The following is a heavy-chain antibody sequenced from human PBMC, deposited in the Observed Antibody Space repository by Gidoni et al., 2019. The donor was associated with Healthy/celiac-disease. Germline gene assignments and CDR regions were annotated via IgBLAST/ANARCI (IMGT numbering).Heavy chain of an antibody. D-gene: IGHD3-10*01. CDR2: IYSGGST. V-gene: IGHV3-66*01. CDR3: ARAVLLWFGELSTNWFDP. Sequence: EVQLVESGGGLVQPGGSLRLSCAASGFTVSSHYMSWVRQAPGKGLEWVSVIYSGGSTYYADSVKGRFTISRDNSKNTLYLQMNSLRAEDTAVYYCARAVLLWFGELSTNWFDPWGQGTLVTVSS. J-gene: IGHJ5*02. CDR1: GFTVSSHY.